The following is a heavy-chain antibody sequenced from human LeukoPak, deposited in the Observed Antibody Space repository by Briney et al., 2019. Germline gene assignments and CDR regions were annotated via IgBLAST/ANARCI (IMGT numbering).Heavy chain of an antibody. CDR1: GGSIRSSYYY. D-gene: IGHD5-18*01. CDR2: IYDSGST. J-gene: IGHJ4*02. Sequence: SETLSLTCTVSGGSIRSSYYYWGWIRQPPGKGLEWIGSIYDSGSTYYNPSLKSRVTISVDTSKNQFSLKLSSVTAADTAVYYCARGRSGYSYGLYYFDYWGQGTLVTVSS. V-gene: IGHV4-39*01. CDR3: ARGRSGYSYGLYYFDY.